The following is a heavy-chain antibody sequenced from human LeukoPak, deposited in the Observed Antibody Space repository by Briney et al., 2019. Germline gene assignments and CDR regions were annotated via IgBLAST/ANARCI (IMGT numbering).Heavy chain of an antibody. CDR1: GYTFTSYG. CDR3: ARGAGYYYDSSGYYQGNNYYYGMDV. Sequence: ASVKVSCKASGYTFTSYGISWVRQAPGQGLEWMGWISAYNGNTNYAQKLQGRVTMTTDTSTSTAYMELRSLRSDDTAVYYCARGAGYYYDSSGYYQGNNYYYGMDVWGQGTTVTVSS. D-gene: IGHD3-22*01. J-gene: IGHJ6*02. V-gene: IGHV1-18*01. CDR2: ISAYNGNT.